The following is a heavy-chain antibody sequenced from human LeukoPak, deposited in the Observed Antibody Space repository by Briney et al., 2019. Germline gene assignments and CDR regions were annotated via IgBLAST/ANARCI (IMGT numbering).Heavy chain of an antibody. D-gene: IGHD1-26*01. Sequence: SETLSLTCAVSGGSISSGGYSWSWIRQPPGKGLEWIGYIYHSGSTYYNPSLKSRVTISVDTSKNQFSLKLSSVTAADTAVYYCASRVGAVYYFDYWGQGTLVTVSS. CDR1: GGSISSGGYS. CDR2: IYHSGST. J-gene: IGHJ4*02. V-gene: IGHV4-30-2*01. CDR3: ASRVGAVYYFDY.